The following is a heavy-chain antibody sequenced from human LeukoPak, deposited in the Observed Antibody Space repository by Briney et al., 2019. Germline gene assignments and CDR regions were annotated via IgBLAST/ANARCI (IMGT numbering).Heavy chain of an antibody. CDR3: ARRQRWLQLDTFDI. CDR2: IYYGGST. J-gene: IGHJ3*02. D-gene: IGHD5-24*01. V-gene: IGHV4-39*01. Sequence: PSETLSLTCKVSGGSISSSRYYWGWIRQPPGKGLEWIGSIYYGGSTYYNPSLDSRATISVDTPKKQFSLKLSSVTAADTAVYYCARRQRWLQLDTFDIWGQGTMVTVSS. CDR1: GGSISSSRYY.